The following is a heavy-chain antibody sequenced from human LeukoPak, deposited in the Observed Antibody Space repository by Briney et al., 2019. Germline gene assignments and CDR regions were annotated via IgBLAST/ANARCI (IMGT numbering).Heavy chain of an antibody. V-gene: IGHV1-24*01. CDR2: FDPEDGET. CDR1: GYTLTELS. J-gene: IGHJ4*02. Sequence: GASVTVSCKVSGYTLTELSMHWVRQAPGKGLEWVGGFDPEDGETIYAQKFQGRVTMTEDTSTDTAYMELSSLRSEDTAVYYCATGVGDEVDYWGQGTLVTVSS. D-gene: IGHD4-17*01. CDR3: ATGVGDEVDY.